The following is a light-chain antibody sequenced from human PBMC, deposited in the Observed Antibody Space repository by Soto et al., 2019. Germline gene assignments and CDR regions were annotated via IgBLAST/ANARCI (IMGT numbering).Light chain of an antibody. CDR1: SSNIGSNT. CDR2: NNN. V-gene: IGLV1-44*01. Sequence: QSALTQPPSASGTPGQRVTISCSGSSSNIGSNTVNWYQQLPGTAPKLLIYNNNQRPSGVPDRFSGSKSGTSASLAISGLQSGGEADYYCAAWDDSLNGYVFGTGTKLTVL. J-gene: IGLJ1*01. CDR3: AAWDDSLNGYV.